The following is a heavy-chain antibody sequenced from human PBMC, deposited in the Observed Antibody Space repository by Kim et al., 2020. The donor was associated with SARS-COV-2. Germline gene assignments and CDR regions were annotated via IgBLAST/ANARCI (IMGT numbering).Heavy chain of an antibody. J-gene: IGHJ4*02. D-gene: IGHD3-16*01. V-gene: IGHV1-2*06. CDR3: ARAFGVWGFDY. CDR1: GYTFTGYF. Sequence: ASVKVSCKASGYTFTGYFIHWVRQAPGQGLEWMGRINPNSGDTNFAQKSQGRVTMTRDTSISTVYMELSRLTSGDTAVYYCARAFGVWGFDYWGQGTLVTVSS. CDR2: INPNSGDT.